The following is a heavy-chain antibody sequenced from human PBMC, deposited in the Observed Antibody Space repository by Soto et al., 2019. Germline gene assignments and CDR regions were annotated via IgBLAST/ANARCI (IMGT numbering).Heavy chain of an antibody. D-gene: IGHD2-2*01. CDR1: GGTFSSYA. CDR2: IIPISGTA. V-gene: IGHV1-69*01. J-gene: IGHJ6*02. Sequence: QVQLVQSGAEVKKPGSSVKVSCKASGGTFSSYAISWVRQAPGQGLEWMGGIIPISGTANYAQKFQGRVTITADESTGTADMGLSSLRSEDTAVYYCARSQGSSTSLDIYYYYYYGMDVWGQGITVTGSS. CDR3: ARSQGSSTSLDIYYYYYYGMDV.